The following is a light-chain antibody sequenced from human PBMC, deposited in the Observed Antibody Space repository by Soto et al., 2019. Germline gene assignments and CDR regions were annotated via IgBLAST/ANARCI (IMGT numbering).Light chain of an antibody. CDR2: DAS. CDR1: QSSSSW. J-gene: IGKJ1*01. Sequence: DIQMTQSPSTLSASVGDRVTITCRASQSSSSWLAWYQQKPGKAPKLLIYDASSLESGVPSRFSGSGSRTEFTLTISSLQPDDFATYYGQQYNSYPWTFGQGTKVEIK. V-gene: IGKV1-5*01. CDR3: QQYNSYPWT.